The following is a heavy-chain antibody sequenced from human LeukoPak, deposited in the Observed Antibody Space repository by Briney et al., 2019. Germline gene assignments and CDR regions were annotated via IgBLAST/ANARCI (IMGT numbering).Heavy chain of an antibody. CDR3: ASSGIVGATTLYYFDY. J-gene: IGHJ4*02. CDR1: GGTFSSYA. Sequence: SVKVSCKASGGTFSSYAISWVRQAPGQGLEWMGGIIPIFGTANYAQKFQGRVTITADESTSTAYMELSSLRSENTAVYYCASSGIVGATTLYYFDYWGQGTLVTVSS. CDR2: IIPIFGTA. V-gene: IGHV1-69*13. D-gene: IGHD1-26*01.